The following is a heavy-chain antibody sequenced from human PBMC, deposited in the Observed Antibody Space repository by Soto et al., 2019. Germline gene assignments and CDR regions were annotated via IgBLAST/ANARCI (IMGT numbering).Heavy chain of an antibody. J-gene: IGHJ4*02. V-gene: IGHV3-73*01. Sequence: EVQLVESGGGLVQPGGSLRLSCAASGFTFSGSAIHWVRQASGKGLEWLGLIRTRANNYATAYGSSVKGRFTISRDDSKNTAYLQMNSRKTEDTAIYYCSRQMCSPDNYWGQETLVTVSS. D-gene: IGHD3-10*02. CDR3: SRQMCSPDNY. CDR2: IRTRANNYAT. CDR1: GFTFSGSA.